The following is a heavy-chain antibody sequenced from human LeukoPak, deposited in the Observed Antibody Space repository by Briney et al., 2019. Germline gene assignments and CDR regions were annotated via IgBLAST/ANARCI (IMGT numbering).Heavy chain of an antibody. J-gene: IGHJ4*02. Sequence: GASVKVSCKASGGTFSSYTISWVRQAPGQGLEWMGRIIPILGIANYAQKFQGRVTITADKSTSTAYMELSSLRSEDTAVYYCAGDVGDGYNLYYFDYWGQGTLVTVSS. D-gene: IGHD5-24*01. V-gene: IGHV1-69*04. CDR2: IIPILGIA. CDR1: GGTFSSYT. CDR3: AGDVGDGYNLYYFDY.